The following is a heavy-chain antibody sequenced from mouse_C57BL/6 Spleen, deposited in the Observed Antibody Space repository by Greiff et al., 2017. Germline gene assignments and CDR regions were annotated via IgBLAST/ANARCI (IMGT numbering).Heavy chain of an antibody. CDR3: SRHCPYYGSYYFGY. CDR2: ISSGGSYT. V-gene: IGHV5-6*01. CDR1: GFTFSSYG. Sequence: EVQVVESGGDLVKPGGSLKLSCAASGFTFSSYGMSWVRQTPDKRLEWVATISSGGSYTYYPDNMKGRFTIARDNAKNTLYLQMSSLKTEDTAMYYCSRHCPYYGSYYFGYWGQGATLTVAS. D-gene: IGHD2-10*01. J-gene: IGHJ2*01.